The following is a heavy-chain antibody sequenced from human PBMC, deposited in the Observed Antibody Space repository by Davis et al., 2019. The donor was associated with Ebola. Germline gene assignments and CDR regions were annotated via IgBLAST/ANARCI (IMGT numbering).Heavy chain of an antibody. V-gene: IGHV3-9*01. CDR1: GFTFDDYA. D-gene: IGHD3-22*01. CDR2: ISWNSGSI. Sequence: GGSLRLSCAASGFTFDDYAMHWVRQAPGKGLEWVSGISWNSGSIGYADSVKGRFTISRDNAKNSLYLQMNSLRAEDTALYYCAKGGYYDSSGYYSDYFDYWGQGTLVTVSS. CDR3: AKGGYYDSSGYYSDYFDY. J-gene: IGHJ4*02.